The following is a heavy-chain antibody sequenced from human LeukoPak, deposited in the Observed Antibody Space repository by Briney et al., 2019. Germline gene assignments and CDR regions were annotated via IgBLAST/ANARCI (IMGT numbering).Heavy chain of an antibody. J-gene: IGHJ4*02. Sequence: PSETLSLTCTVSGGSISSYYWSWIRQPPGKGLEWIGYIYYSGSTNYNPSLKSRVTISVDTSKNQFSLKLSSVTAADTAVYYCASGGGAIWRWGQGTLVTVSS. CDR3: ASGGGAIWR. CDR2: IYYSGST. CDR1: GGSISSYY. V-gene: IGHV4-59*01. D-gene: IGHD2/OR15-2a*01.